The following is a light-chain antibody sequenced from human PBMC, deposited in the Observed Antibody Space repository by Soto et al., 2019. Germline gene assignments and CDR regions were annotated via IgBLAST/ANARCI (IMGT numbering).Light chain of an antibody. CDR3: QQYNNWSLT. CDR1: QSVSGD. Sequence: EVVMTQSPATLSVSPGEGTTLSCRASQSVSGDLAWYQHKPGQAPRLLIYTAYTRATSIPARFSGSGSGTEFTLTISSLLSEDFAVEHCQQYNNWSLTFGRGTKVDIK. J-gene: IGKJ4*01. V-gene: IGKV3-15*01. CDR2: TAY.